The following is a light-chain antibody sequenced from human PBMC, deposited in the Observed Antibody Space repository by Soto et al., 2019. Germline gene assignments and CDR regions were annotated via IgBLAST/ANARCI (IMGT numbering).Light chain of an antibody. Sequence: EIVLTQSPATLYLSPGDRATLSCRASQSVGSYLGWYQQRPGQAPRLLIYDASNRATGIPARFRGSGSGTDFTLTISSLEPEDFAVYYCQHRSDWPSTFGGGTKVEIK. CDR3: QHRSDWPST. CDR2: DAS. CDR1: QSVGSY. J-gene: IGKJ4*01. V-gene: IGKV3-11*01.